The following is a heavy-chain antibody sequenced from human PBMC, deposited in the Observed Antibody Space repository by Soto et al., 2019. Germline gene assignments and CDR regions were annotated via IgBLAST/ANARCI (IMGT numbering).Heavy chain of an antibody. J-gene: IGHJ5*02. CDR3: ATQEVGGSYVYTFDP. D-gene: IGHD1-26*01. CDR2: IYYSGST. Sequence: QLHLRESGPGLVKPSETLSLTCTVSGGSITSSSYYWGWIRQPPGKGLEWIGSIYYSGSTYYNPYPKSRVTRSVDTSKNQFSLKLSSVTAADTAVYYCATQEVGGSYVYTFDPWGQGTLVTVSS. V-gene: IGHV4-39*01. CDR1: GGSITSSSYY.